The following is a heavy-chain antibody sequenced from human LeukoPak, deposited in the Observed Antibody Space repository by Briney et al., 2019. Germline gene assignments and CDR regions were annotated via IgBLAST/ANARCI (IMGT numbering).Heavy chain of an antibody. CDR1: GYTFNTYG. Sequence: GASVKVSCKASGYTFNTYGISWVRQAPGQGLEWMGCISTYNVKTKYAQKLQGRVTMTTDTFTSTAYMEMRSLRSDDTAVYYCARLTYGGYFCDQWGQGTRATVSS. V-gene: IGHV1-18*01. CDR2: ISTYNVKT. CDR3: ARLTYGGYFCDQ. D-gene: IGHD3-22*01. J-gene: IGHJ5*02.